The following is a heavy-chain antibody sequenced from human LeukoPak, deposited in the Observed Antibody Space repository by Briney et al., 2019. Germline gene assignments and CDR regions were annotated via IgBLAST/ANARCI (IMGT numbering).Heavy chain of an antibody. V-gene: IGHV3-30*18. CDR3: AKDLGGTGTTYGLYANY. J-gene: IGHJ4*02. Sequence: GRSLRLSCAASGFTFSSYGMHWVRQAPGKGLEWVAVISYDGSNKYYADSVKGRFTISRDNSKNTLYLQMNSLRAEDTAVYYCAKDLGGTGTTYGLYANYWGQGTLVTVSS. D-gene: IGHD1-1*01. CDR1: GFTFSSYG. CDR2: ISYDGSNK.